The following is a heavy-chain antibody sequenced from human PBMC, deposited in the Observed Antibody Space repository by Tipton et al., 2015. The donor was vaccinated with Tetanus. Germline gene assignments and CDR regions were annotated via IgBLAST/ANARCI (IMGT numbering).Heavy chain of an antibody. CDR2: IYPGDSDT. J-gene: IGHJ4*02. D-gene: IGHD2-8*01. CDR1: GYIFTNYW. CDR3: ARAHCTDGVCNFDF. Sequence: QLVQSGGEVKKPGESLKISCKGSGYIFTNYWIGWVRQKPGKGLEWMGIIYPGDSDTRYSPSFQGQVTISVVKSINTAYLQWSSLKASGTSVFYCARAHCTDGVCNFDFWGQGALVTVAS. V-gene: IGHV5-51*01.